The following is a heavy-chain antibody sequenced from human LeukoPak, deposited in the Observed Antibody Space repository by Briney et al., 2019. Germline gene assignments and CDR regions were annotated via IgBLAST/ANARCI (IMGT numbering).Heavy chain of an antibody. CDR3: ARVLHYYDRSGDYSGLFDI. D-gene: IGHD3-22*01. J-gene: IGHJ3*02. V-gene: IGHV4-31*03. CDR2: IYYSGST. Sequence: SETLSLTCTVSGVSISSDAYYWSWIRHHPGKGLEWMGYIYYSGSTYYRPSLKSRVIISIDTSKNQFSMKLSSVTAADTAVYYWARVLHYYDRSGDYSGLFDIWGQGTMVTVSS. CDR1: GVSISSDAYY.